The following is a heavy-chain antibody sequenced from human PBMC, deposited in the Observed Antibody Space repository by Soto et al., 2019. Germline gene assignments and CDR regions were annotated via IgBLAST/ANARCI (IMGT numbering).Heavy chain of an antibody. D-gene: IGHD3-3*01. CDR3: ATSSLAQDDSRTSRYFDY. V-gene: IGHV1-24*01. J-gene: IGHJ4*02. CDR2: FDPEDGET. Sequence: ASVRVSCKVSGYTRTDLSLHLVRQAPGKGLEWMGGFDPEDGETIYAQKFQGRVTMTEDTSTDTAYMELSSLRSEDTAVYYCATSSLAQDDSRTSRYFDYWGQGTLVTVSS. CDR1: GYTRTDLS.